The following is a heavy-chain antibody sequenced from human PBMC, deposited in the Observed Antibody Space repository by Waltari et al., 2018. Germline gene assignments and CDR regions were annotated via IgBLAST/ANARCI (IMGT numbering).Heavy chain of an antibody. CDR1: GYNFNNYY. V-gene: IGHV1-2*02. CDR3: AILGGLAAAGDFDH. D-gene: IGHD6-13*01. J-gene: IGHJ4*02. Sequence: QVQLVQSGAEVKKPGASVKVSCKASGYNFNNYYIYWVRQAPGQGLEWMGWVNPHSRGTSYSQKCQGRVTMTSDTAITTAYMELTWLRSDDTAIYYCAILGGLAAAGDFDHWGQGTLVIVSS. CDR2: VNPHSRGT.